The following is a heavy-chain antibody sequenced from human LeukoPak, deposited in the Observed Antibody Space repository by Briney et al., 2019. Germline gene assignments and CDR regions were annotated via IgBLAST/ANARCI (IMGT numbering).Heavy chain of an antibody. CDR3: ARDPRNVGLAP. D-gene: IGHD2-15*01. CDR2: NNGDGSTT. J-gene: IGHJ5*02. CDR1: GFTFSGHF. Sequence: GGSLRLSCSASGFTFSGHFMHWVRQAPGKGLMYISRNNGDGSTTNYADVVKGRFTMSRDNVKNTLYLQMNSLRVEDTAVYYCARDPRNVGLAPWGQGTLVTVSS. V-gene: IGHV3-74*01.